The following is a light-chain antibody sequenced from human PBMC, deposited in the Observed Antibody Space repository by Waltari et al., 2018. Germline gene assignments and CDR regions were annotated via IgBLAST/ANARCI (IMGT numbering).Light chain of an antibody. J-gene: IGKJ2*01. CDR2: KAS. CDR3: QQYNSYPYT. Sequence: WLAWYQQKPGKAPKLLIYKASSLESGVPSRFSGSGSGTEFTLTISSLQPDDFATYYRQQYNSYPYTFGQGTKLEIK. CDR1: W. V-gene: IGKV1-5*03.